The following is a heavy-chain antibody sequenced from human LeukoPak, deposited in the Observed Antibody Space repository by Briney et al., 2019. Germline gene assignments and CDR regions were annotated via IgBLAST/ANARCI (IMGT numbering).Heavy chain of an antibody. CDR1: GFTFSSYA. V-gene: IGHV3-30-3*01. J-gene: IGHJ4*02. CDR2: ISYDGSNK. Sequence: GGSLRLSCAASGFTFSSYAMHWVRQAPGKGLEWVAVISYDGSNKYYADSVKGRFTISRDNSKNTLYLQMNSLRAEDTAVYYCARGRLGYWGQGTLVTVSS. CDR3: ARGRLGY.